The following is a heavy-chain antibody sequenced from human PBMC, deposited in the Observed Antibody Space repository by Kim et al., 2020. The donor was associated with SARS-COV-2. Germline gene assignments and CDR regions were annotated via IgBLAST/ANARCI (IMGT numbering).Heavy chain of an antibody. CDR3: ARGSSWYKALQISYFDY. D-gene: IGHD6-13*01. J-gene: IGHJ4*02. V-gene: IGHV3-30*07. Sequence: VKGRFTISRDNSKNTLYLQMNSLRAEDTAVYYCARGSSWYKALQISYFDYWGQGTLVTVSS.